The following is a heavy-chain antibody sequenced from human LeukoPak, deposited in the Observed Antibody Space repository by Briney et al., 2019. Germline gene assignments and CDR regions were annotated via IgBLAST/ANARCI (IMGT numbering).Heavy chain of an antibody. J-gene: IGHJ5*01. CDR2: IKQDGSEK. Sequence: PGGSLRLSCAASGFTFSSYWMSCVRQAPGKGLEWVANIKQDGSEKYYVDSVKGRFTISRDNAKNSLYMQTNSLRAEDTAVYYCARCRSGNTKWFDPWGQGTMVTVSS. CDR3: ARCRSGNTKWFDP. V-gene: IGHV3-7*05. D-gene: IGHD1-1*01. CDR1: GFTFSSYW.